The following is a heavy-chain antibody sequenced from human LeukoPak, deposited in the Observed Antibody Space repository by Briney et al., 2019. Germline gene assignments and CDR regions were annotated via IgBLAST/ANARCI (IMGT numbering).Heavy chain of an antibody. CDR2: IYYSGST. CDR3: ARRPRSFSGSYFDY. J-gene: IGHJ4*02. V-gene: IGHV4-39*01. D-gene: IGHD3-10*01. Sequence: SETLSLTCTVSGGSISSSSCYWGWIRQPPGKGLEWIGSIYYSGSTYYNPSLKSRVTISVDTSKNQFSLKLSSVTAADTAVYYCARRPRSFSGSYFDYWGQGTLVTVSS. CDR1: GGSISSSSCY.